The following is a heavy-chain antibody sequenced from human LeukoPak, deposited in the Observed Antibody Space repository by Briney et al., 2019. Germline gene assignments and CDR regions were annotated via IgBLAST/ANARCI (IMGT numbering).Heavy chain of an antibody. V-gene: IGHV3-23*01. Sequence: GGSLTLSCAAYGFTFNSYAMYWVRQAPGKGLEWVSGIFGSGGSPHYADSVKGRSTISRDNSKNTVYLQMSSLRAEDTAVYYCAKTTTGYSSGRYPGWPADYWGQGSLVTVSS. D-gene: IGHD6-19*01. J-gene: IGHJ4*02. CDR1: GFTFNSYA. CDR3: AKTTTGYSSGRYPGWPADY. CDR2: IFGSGGSP.